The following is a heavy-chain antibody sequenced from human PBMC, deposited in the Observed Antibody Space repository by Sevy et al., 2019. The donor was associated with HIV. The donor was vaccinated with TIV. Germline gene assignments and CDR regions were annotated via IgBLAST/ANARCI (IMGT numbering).Heavy chain of an antibody. Sequence: GGSLRLSCVASGFTFSNVWMSWVRQAPGKGLEWVGHFKSKTDGGTTYYAAPVRGRFTISRDDSKNTLYLQMNSLKTEDTAVYYCTTGGSLFQHWGQGTLVTVSS. V-gene: IGHV3-15*01. CDR3: TTGGSLFQH. CDR2: FKSKTDGGTT. J-gene: IGHJ1*01. D-gene: IGHD3-16*01. CDR1: GFTFSNVW.